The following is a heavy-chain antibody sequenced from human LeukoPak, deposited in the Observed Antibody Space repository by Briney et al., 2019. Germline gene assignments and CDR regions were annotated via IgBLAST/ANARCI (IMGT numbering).Heavy chain of an antibody. CDR2: ISSGGTYM. Sequence: GGSLRLSCAASGFTFSSNSMSWVRQAPGKGLEWVSSISSGGTYMYYADSVKGRFTISRDNAKNALYLQMNSLRAEDTAVYYCARGLYCSSASCYFDYWGQGTLVTVSS. CDR1: GFTFSSNS. CDR3: ARGLYCSSASCYFDY. J-gene: IGHJ4*02. V-gene: IGHV3-21*01. D-gene: IGHD2-2*01.